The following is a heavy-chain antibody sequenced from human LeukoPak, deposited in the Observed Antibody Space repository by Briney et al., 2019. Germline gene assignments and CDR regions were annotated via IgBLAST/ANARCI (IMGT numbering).Heavy chain of an antibody. D-gene: IGHD6-19*01. V-gene: IGHV3-30*18. J-gene: IGHJ4*02. CDR3: AKDQYVGSAALAGDY. CDR1: GFTFSSYG. Sequence: PGRSLRLSCAASGFTFSSYGIHWVRQAPGKGLEWVAHISNDGSNKDYADSVKGRFTMSRDNSENTLYLQMNSLRAEDTAVYYCAKDQYVGSAALAGDYWGQGTLVIASS. CDR2: ISNDGSNK.